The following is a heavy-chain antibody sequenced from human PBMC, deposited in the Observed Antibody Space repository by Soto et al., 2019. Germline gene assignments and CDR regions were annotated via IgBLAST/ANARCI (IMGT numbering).Heavy chain of an antibody. D-gene: IGHD3-3*01. V-gene: IGHV4-31*01. Sequence: QVQLQESGPGLVKPSQTLSLTCTVSGGSISSGDYYWSWIRQHPGKGLEWIGYIYYSGSTYHNPSLKSPLTISVDTSNNQFSLKLSSVTAADTAAYYRARWWSGSRQGFDPWGQGTLVTVSS. J-gene: IGHJ5*02. CDR3: ARWWSGSRQGFDP. CDR1: GGSISSGDYY. CDR2: IYYSGST.